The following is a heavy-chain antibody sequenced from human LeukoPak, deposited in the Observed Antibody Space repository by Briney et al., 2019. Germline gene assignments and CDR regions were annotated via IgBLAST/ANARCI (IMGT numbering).Heavy chain of an antibody. CDR2: IYYSGST. CDR1: GGSISSYY. CDR3: ARDIAAAGTSWFDP. Sequence: PSQTLSLTCTVSGGSISSYYWSWIRQAPGKGLEWIGYIYYSGSTNYNPSLKSRVTISVDTSKNQFSLKLSSVTAADTAVYYCARDIAAAGTSWFDPWGQGTLVTVSS. V-gene: IGHV4-59*01. J-gene: IGHJ5*02. D-gene: IGHD6-13*01.